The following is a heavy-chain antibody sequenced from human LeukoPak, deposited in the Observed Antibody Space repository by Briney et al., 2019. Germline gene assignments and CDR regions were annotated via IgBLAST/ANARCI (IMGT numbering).Heavy chain of an antibody. D-gene: IGHD2-2*01. Sequence: SQTPSLTCAISGDSVSSNSAAWNWIRQSPSRGLEWLGRTYYRSKCYNDYAVSVKSRITINPETSKNQFYLQLNSVTPEDTAVYYCARGGYCSSTSCLDVWGQGTTVTVSS. V-gene: IGHV6-1*01. J-gene: IGHJ6*02. CDR3: ARGGYCSSTSCLDV. CDR1: GDSVSSNSAA. CDR2: TYYRSKCYN.